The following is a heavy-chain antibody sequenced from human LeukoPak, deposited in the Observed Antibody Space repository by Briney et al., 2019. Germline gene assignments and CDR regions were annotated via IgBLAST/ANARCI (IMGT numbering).Heavy chain of an antibody. Sequence: ASVRVSCKASGFMFTNFDINWVRQASGLGLEWMGWMDPNTGHTGYAQRFQGRVTLTRDTATSTAYMELRGLRSDDTAVYYCVRDGEGVGISVNYWFDPWGQGTLVTVSS. V-gene: IGHV1-8*02. J-gene: IGHJ5*02. CDR3: VRDGEGVGISVNYWFDP. CDR1: GFMFTNFD. D-gene: IGHD3-10*01. CDR2: MDPNTGHT.